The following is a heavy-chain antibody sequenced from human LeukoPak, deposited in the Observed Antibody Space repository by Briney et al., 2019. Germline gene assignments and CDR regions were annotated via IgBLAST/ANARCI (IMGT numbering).Heavy chain of an antibody. CDR2: IKEDGSEK. CDR3: AREDYDILTGPQGIDY. Sequence: GGSLRLSCAASGFTFSTYWMNWVRQTPGKGLEWVANIKEDGSEKDYVDSVKGRFTISRDNAKNSPYLQMNSLRAEDTAVYYCAREDYDILTGPQGIDYWGQGTLVTVSS. CDR1: GFTFSTYW. D-gene: IGHD3-9*01. J-gene: IGHJ4*02. V-gene: IGHV3-7*01.